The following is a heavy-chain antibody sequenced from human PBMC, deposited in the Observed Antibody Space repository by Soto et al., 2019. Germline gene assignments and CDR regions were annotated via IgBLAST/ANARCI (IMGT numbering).Heavy chain of an antibody. CDR2: ISGSGGST. CDR3: AKLGFAYPYYFDY. D-gene: IGHD3-16*01. Sequence: PRGSLRLSCTSSGFTFSSYAMSWFRQAPGKGLEWVSAISGSGGSTYYADSVKGRFTISRDNSKNTLYLQMNSLRAEDTAVYYCAKLGFAYPYYFDYWGQGTLVTVSS. V-gene: IGHV3-23*01. CDR1: GFTFSSYA. J-gene: IGHJ4*02.